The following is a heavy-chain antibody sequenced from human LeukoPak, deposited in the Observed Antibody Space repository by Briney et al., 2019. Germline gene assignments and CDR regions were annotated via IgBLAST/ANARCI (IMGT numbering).Heavy chain of an antibody. Sequence: GGSLRLSCAASGFTFSTYAMYWVRQAPGKGLEWVSASGFGGDTYYADSVKGRFTISRDNSKNTLYLQMNSPRAEDTAVYHCAKGSSQFYFDSWGQGTLVTVSS. CDR1: GFTFSTYA. J-gene: IGHJ4*02. CDR3: AKGSSQFYFDS. V-gene: IGHV3-23*01. CDR2: SGFGGDT. D-gene: IGHD6-19*01.